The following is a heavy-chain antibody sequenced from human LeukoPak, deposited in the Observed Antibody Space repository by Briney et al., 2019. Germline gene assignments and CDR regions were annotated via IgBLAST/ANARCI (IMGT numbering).Heavy chain of an antibody. CDR2: ISSGGNT. CDR1: DFTVSSNY. CDR3: ARGVNGYSYCSRYGY. V-gene: IGHV3-53*01. Sequence: GGSLRLSCAASDFTVSSNYMSWVRQAPGKGLEWVSMISSGGNTYYANSVKGRFTISRDNSKNTLYLQMNSLRAEDTAVYYCARGVNGYSYCSRYGYWGQGTLVTVSS. D-gene: IGHD5-18*01. J-gene: IGHJ4*02.